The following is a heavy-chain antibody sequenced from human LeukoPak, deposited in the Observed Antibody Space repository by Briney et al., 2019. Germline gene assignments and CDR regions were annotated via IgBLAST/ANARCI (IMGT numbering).Heavy chain of an antibody. CDR3: AGLDQQLSGGWFDP. Sequence: GGSLRLSCAASGFTFSDYFMSWIRQAPGKGLEWISFISNSGTVIHYADSVKGRFTISRDNSKNTLYLQMNSLRAEDTAIYYCAGLDQQLSGGWFDPWGQGTLVTVSS. V-gene: IGHV3-11*04. D-gene: IGHD6-13*01. CDR1: GFTFSDYF. CDR2: ISNSGTVI. J-gene: IGHJ5*02.